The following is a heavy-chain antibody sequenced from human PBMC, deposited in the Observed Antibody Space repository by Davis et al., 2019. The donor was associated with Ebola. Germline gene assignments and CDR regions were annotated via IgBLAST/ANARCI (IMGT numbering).Heavy chain of an antibody. D-gene: IGHD1-26*01. CDR3: ARDRGYSGSYFDY. Sequence: SETLSLTCAVSGGSISSSNWWSWVRQPPGKGLEWIGEIYHIGGTNYNPSRKSRVTISVDKSENQFSLKLSSVTAADTAVYYCARDRGYSGSYFDYWGQGTLVTVSS. CDR1: GGSISSSNW. CDR2: IYHIGGT. V-gene: IGHV4-4*02. J-gene: IGHJ4*02.